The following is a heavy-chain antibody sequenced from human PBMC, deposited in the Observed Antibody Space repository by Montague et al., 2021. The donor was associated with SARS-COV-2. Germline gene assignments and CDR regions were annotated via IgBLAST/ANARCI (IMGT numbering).Heavy chain of an antibody. CDR1: GFTFSSYA. CDR2: ISGSGGST. V-gene: IGHV3-23*01. J-gene: IGHJ6*02. Sequence: RLSCAASGFTFSSYAMSWVRQAPGKGLEWVSAISGSGGSTYYADSVKGRFTISRDNSKNTLYLQMNSLRAEDTAVYYCAKDKRTQLLYYYYGMDVWGQGTTVTVSS. CDR3: AKDKRTQLLYYYYGMDV. D-gene: IGHD6-19*01.